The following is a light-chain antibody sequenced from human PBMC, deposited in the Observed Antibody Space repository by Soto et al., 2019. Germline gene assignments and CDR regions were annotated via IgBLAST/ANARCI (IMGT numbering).Light chain of an antibody. CDR3: QHYYSPPWT. V-gene: IGKV4-1*01. J-gene: IGKJ1*01. CDR2: WAS. Sequence: DIVMTQSPDSLAVSLGERATINCKSSQSILYYANNKNSLAWYQQKPGQPPKLLIYWASTRESGVPGRFSGSASGTDFTLTISSLQAEDVAVYYCQHYYSPPWTFGQGTKVEIK. CDR1: QSILYYANNKNS.